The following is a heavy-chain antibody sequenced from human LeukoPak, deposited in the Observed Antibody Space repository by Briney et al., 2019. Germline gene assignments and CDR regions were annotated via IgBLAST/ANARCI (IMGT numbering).Heavy chain of an antibody. CDR2: FHTSGST. V-gene: IGHV4-61*02. CDR1: GGSISSGNYY. CDR3: ARATSYYEIRAYYHPHWYFDL. Sequence: SETLSLTCTVSGGSISSGNYYWTWIRQPAGQGLEWIGRFHTSGSTNYNASFKSRVNLSADRAKNQFSLKLISLTAADTAVYYCARATSYYEIRAYYHPHWYFDLWGRGTVVVVSS. J-gene: IGHJ2*01. D-gene: IGHD3-22*01.